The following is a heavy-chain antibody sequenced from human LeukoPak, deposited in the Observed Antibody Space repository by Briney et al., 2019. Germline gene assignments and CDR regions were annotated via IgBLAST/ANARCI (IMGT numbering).Heavy chain of an antibody. D-gene: IGHD5-12*01. CDR1: GYTLKNYW. V-gene: IGHV3-48*02. Sequence: PGGSVTLLCAASGYTLKNYWMQWVRQAPGRAREWVSYISSSISTIYYADYVKGRITISRDNAKNSLYLQMNSLRDEDADVYYCARDVGGYGTKGSYFDYWGQGTLVTVSS. CDR2: ISSSISTI. CDR3: ARDVGGYGTKGSYFDY. J-gene: IGHJ4*02.